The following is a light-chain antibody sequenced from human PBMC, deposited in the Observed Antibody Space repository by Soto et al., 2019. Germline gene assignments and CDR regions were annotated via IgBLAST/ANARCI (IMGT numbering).Light chain of an antibody. CDR2: GAS. V-gene: IGKV3-20*01. Sequence: EIVLTQSPGTQSLSPGERATLSCRASQSVSSSYLAGYQQKPGQAPRLLIYGASSRATGIPDRFSGSGSGTDFTLTISRLEPEDFAVYYCQQYGSSPYTFGQGTKLEIK. J-gene: IGKJ2*01. CDR3: QQYGSSPYT. CDR1: QSVSSSY.